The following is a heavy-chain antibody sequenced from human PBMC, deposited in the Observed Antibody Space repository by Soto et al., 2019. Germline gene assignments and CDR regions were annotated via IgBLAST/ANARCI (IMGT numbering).Heavy chain of an antibody. CDR3: ARANSSSWYGPIDY. J-gene: IGHJ4*02. D-gene: IGHD6-13*01. CDR2: IIPILGIA. CDR1: GGTFSSYT. Sequence: QVQLVQSGAEVKKPGSSVKVSCKASGGTFSSYTISWVRQAPGQGLEWMGRIIPILGIANYAQKFQGRVKITADKSTSTAYMELSSLRSEDTAVYYCARANSSSWYGPIDYWGQGTLVTVSS. V-gene: IGHV1-69*02.